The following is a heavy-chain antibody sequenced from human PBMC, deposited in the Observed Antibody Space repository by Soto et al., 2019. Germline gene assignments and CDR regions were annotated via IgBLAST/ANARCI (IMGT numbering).Heavy chain of an antibody. CDR2: ISGSGGSS. Sequence: GGPLTLSCAAPGLPFSSPALSRARHAPGKGLEWFSAISGSGGSSYYADSVKARFTISRANSKNTQFLKLNSLRAETPAVYYCAKDLVDSSCWYDDFDIWGQGTMVTVSS. V-gene: IGHV3-23*01. J-gene: IGHJ3*02. D-gene: IGHD6-13*01. CDR1: GLPFSSPA. CDR3: AKDLVDSSCWYDDFDI.